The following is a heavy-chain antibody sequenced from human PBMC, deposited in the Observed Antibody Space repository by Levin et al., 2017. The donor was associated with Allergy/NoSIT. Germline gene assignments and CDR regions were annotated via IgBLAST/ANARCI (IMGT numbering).Heavy chain of an antibody. J-gene: IGHJ4*02. CDR2: IKSKTDGGTT. CDR3: TTLGYSGYNSILFFDS. V-gene: IGHV3-15*01. CDR1: GITFRNAW. Sequence: SGGSLRLSCAASGITFRNAWMSWVRQAPGKGLEWVGRIKSKTDGGTTDYAAPVKGRFTISRDDSKNTLYLQMNSLKTEDTAVYYCTTLGYSGYNSILFFDSWAQGTLVTVSS. D-gene: IGHD5-12*01.